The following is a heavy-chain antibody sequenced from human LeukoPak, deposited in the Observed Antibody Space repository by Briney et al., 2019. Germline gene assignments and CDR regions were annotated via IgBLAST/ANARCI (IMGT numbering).Heavy chain of an antibody. D-gene: IGHD3-22*01. V-gene: IGHV4-59*01. J-gene: IGHJ4*02. CDR2: IYYSGGT. CDR1: GGSISSYY. Sequence: PSETLSLTCTVSGGSISSYYWSWIRQPPGKGLEWIGYIYYSGGTNYNPSLKSRVTISVDTSKNQFSLKLSSVTAADTAVYYCARVPHYYDSSGYYTYYFDYWGQGTLVTVSS. CDR3: ARVPHYYDSSGYYTYYFDY.